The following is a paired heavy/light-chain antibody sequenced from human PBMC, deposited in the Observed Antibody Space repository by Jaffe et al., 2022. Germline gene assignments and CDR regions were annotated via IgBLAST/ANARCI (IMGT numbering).Light chain of an antibody. CDR2: GAS. CDR3: QHYGSSGWT. Sequence: EIVLTQSPGTLSLSPGEGATLSCRASQSVSSSYLAWYQHKPGQAPRLLIYGASSRATDIPDRFSGSGSGTDFTLTISRLEPEDFAVYYCQHYGSSGWTFGQGTKVEIK. CDR1: QSVSSSY. J-gene: IGKJ1*01. V-gene: IGKV3-20*01.
Heavy chain of an antibody. Sequence: EVQLLESGGGLVQPGGSLRLSCAASGFTFSSYAMSWVRQAPGKGLEWVSGISGSGGSTYYADSVKGRFTISRDNSKNMLYLQMNSLRAEDTAVYYCAKEKAFRGIAVAGSLWARGYFDYWGQGTLVTVSP. V-gene: IGHV3-23*01. CDR1: GFTFSSYA. D-gene: IGHD6-19*01. CDR2: ISGSGGST. J-gene: IGHJ4*02. CDR3: AKEKAFRGIAVAGSLWARGYFDY.